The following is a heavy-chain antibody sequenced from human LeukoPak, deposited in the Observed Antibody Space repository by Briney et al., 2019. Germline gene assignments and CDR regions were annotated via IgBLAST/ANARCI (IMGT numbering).Heavy chain of an antibody. J-gene: IGHJ4*02. Sequence: GGSLRLSCAASRFTVSSNYMSWVRQAPGKGLEWVSFIYSSGSTYYADSVRGRFTISRDNSNNTSYLQMNSLRVEDTAVYYCARGRFGLSLDYWGQGTLVTVSS. CDR2: IYSSGST. V-gene: IGHV3-66*01. D-gene: IGHD3-16*01. CDR3: ARGRFGLSLDY. CDR1: RFTVSSNY.